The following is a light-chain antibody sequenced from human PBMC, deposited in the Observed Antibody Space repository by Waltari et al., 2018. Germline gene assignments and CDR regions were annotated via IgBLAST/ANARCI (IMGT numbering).Light chain of an antibody. CDR2: AAS. CDR1: QRVSRA. J-gene: IGKJ1*01. V-gene: IGKV3-20*01. CDR3: QHYVNLPVT. Sequence: EIVLTQSPGTLSLSPGERATLSCRASQRVSRALAWYQQKPGQAPRLLIYAASTRATGVPERLSGSGSGTDFSLTISRLDPEDFAVYYCQHYVNLPVTFGQGTKVEI.